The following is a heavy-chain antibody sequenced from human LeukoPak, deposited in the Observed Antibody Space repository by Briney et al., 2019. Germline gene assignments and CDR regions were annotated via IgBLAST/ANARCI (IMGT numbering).Heavy chain of an antibody. CDR3: ARAGGIVGTYSSSWHPLADYYYYMDV. V-gene: IGHV3-48*03. Sequence: GGSLRLSCAASGFVFSNFKMSWVRQAPGKGLEWISDIPNTGNIGYYADSVKGRFTVSRDNTQKSLFLQMSTLRVEDTAVYYCARAGGIVGTYSSSWHPLADYYYYMDVWGKGTTVTISS. J-gene: IGHJ6*03. CDR2: IPNTGNIG. D-gene: IGHD6-13*01. CDR1: GFVFSNFK.